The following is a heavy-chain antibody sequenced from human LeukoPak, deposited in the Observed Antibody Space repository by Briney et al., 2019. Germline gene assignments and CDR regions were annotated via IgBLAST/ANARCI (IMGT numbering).Heavy chain of an antibody. Sequence: PRASVKVSCKASGGTFSSYAISWVRQAPGQGLEWMGIINPSGGSTSYAQKFQGRVTMTRDTSTSTVYMELSSLRSEDTAVYYCARDQWLQSYYFDYWGQGTLVTVSS. CDR2: INPSGGST. CDR1: GGTFSSYA. V-gene: IGHV1-46*01. D-gene: IGHD5-24*01. J-gene: IGHJ4*02. CDR3: ARDQWLQSYYFDY.